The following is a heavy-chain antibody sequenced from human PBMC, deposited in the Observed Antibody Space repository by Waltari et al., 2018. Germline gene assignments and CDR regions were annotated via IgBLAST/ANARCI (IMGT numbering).Heavy chain of an antibody. V-gene: IGHV4-4*07. Sequence: QVQLQESGPGLVKPSETLSLTCTVSVGSISRYYWSWIRQPAGKGLGWFGRSYISGSTKYNPSLKSRVTRSLDTSKNHFSLTLSSVTAADTAVYYCARVFWTSASSGVSFLDPWGQGTLVTVSS. J-gene: IGHJ5*02. D-gene: IGHD3-3*01. CDR1: VGSISRYY. CDR3: ARVFWTSASSGVSFLDP. CDR2: SYISGST.